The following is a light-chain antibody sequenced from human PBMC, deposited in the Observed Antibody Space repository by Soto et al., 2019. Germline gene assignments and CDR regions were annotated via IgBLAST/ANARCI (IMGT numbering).Light chain of an antibody. CDR1: SSDVGSYNL. J-gene: IGLJ1*01. CDR2: EVS. CDR3: CSYAGSSTLGV. V-gene: IGLV2-23*02. Sequence: QSALTQPASVSGSPGQSITNSCTGTSSDVGSYNLVSWYQQHPGKAPKLMIYEVSKRPSGVSNRFSGSKSGNTASLTISGLQAEDEADYYCCSYAGSSTLGVFGTGTKLTVL.